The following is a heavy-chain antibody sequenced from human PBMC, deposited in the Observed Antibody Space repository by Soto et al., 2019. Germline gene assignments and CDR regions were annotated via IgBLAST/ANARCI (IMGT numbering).Heavy chain of an antibody. CDR1: GGSVSSSNW. CDR3: ARVPGVVVSADDAFDI. V-gene: IGHV4-4*02. J-gene: IGHJ3*02. D-gene: IGHD2-21*02. Sequence: QVQLQESGPGLVKPSGTLSLTCAVSGGSVSSSNWWRWVRQSPGKGLEWMGEIYHSGSAHYNPSLKSRATISLDKSKKQFSLRLTSVTAADTAVYYCARVPGVVVSADDAFDIWGPGTRVIVSS. CDR2: IYHSGSA.